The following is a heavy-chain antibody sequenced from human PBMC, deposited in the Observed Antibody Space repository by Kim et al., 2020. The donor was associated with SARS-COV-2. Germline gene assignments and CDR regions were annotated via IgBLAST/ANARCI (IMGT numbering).Heavy chain of an antibody. Sequence: SETLSLTCAVYGGSFSGHYWSWIRQPPGKGLEWIGEIHQSGSTNYSPSLKSRVTISVDTSKNQFSLKLSSVTAADTGFYYCARGRAGVVPAPILGIGPHYVYFIMDVWGHGTTVTVSS. J-gene: IGHJ6*02. CDR1: GGSFSGHY. V-gene: IGHV4-34*01. CDR3: ARGRAGVVPAPILGIGPHYVYFIMDV. D-gene: IGHD2-2*02. CDR2: IHQSGST.